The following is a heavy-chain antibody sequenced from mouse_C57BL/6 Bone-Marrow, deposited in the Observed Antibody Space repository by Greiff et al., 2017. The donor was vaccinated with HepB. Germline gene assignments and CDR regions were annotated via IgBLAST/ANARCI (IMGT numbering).Heavy chain of an antibody. J-gene: IGHJ1*03. CDR1: GYTFTSYW. CDR2: IDPSDSYT. Sequence: VQLQQPGAELVRPGTSVNLSCKASGYTFTSYWMHWVKQRPGQGLEWIGVIDPSDSYTNYNQKFKGKATLTVDTSSSTAYMQLSSLTSEDSAVYYCAREVPYYYGSSYWYFDVWGTGTTVTVSS. CDR3: AREVPYYYGSSYWYFDV. V-gene: IGHV1-59*01. D-gene: IGHD1-1*01.